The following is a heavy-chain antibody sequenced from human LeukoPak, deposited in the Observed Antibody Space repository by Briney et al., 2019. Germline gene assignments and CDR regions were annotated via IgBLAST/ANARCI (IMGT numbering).Heavy chain of an antibody. D-gene: IGHD5-18*01. CDR3: ASHNTAMVRWGYFDY. Sequence: SETLSLTCGVYGGSFNAYYWSWIRQPPGKGLEWIGEINHSGSINYNPSLKSRVTISVDTSKSQFSVKLSSVTAADTAVYYCASHNTAMVRWGYFDYWGQGTLVTVSS. V-gene: IGHV4-34*01. CDR1: GGSFNAYY. CDR2: INHSGSI. J-gene: IGHJ4*02.